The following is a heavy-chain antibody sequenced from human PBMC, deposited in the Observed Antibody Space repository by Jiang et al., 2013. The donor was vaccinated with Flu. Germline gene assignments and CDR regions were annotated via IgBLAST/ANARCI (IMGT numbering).Heavy chain of an antibody. J-gene: IGHJ6*02. CDR1: GFSLSTSGVG. CDR2: IYWDDDK. D-gene: IGHD4-17*01. Sequence: KPTQTLTLTCTFSGFSLSTSGVGVGWIRQPPGKALEWLALIYWDDDKRYSPSLKSRLTITKDTSKNQVVLTMTNMDPVDTATYYCAHSAGDYVTYYYGMDVWGQGTTVTVSS. CDR3: AHSAGDYVTYYYGMDV. V-gene: IGHV2-5*02.